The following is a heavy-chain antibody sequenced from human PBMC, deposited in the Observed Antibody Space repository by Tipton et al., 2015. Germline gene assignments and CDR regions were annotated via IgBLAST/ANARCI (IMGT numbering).Heavy chain of an antibody. CDR2: IHHGGTT. Sequence: TLSLTCTVSGASVGSDPFFWTWVRQPPGKGLEWIGEIHHGGTTNYNPSLRSRVTMSVDTSKNQFSLQLSSVTAADTAVYYCAREGWNSDSSGYDYWGQGTLVTVSS. CDR3: AREGWNSDSSGYDY. V-gene: IGHV4-61*01. D-gene: IGHD3-22*01. J-gene: IGHJ4*02. CDR1: GASVGSDPFF.